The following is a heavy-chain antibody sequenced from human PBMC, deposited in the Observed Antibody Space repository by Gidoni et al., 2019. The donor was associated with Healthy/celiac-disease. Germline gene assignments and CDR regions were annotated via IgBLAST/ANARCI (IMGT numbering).Heavy chain of an antibody. CDR3: ARDGRGAMVTGDY. V-gene: IGHV4-34*01. CDR1: GGSFSGYY. Sequence: QVQLQQWGAGRLKPSETLSLTCAVYGGSFSGYYWSWIRQPPGKGLEWIGEINHSGSTNYNPSLKSRVTISVDTSNNQFSLKLSSVTAADTAVYYGARDGRGAMVTGDYWGQGTLVTVSS. J-gene: IGHJ4*02. D-gene: IGHD5-18*01. CDR2: INHSGST.